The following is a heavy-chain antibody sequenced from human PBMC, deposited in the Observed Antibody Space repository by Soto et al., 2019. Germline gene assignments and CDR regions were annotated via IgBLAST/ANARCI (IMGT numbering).Heavy chain of an antibody. CDR3: ARDIGSYAYGEGY. J-gene: IGHJ4*02. V-gene: IGHV4-4*07. D-gene: IGHD3-10*01. Sequence: LSLTCSVSGGSINSYWWSWIRQPAGKGLEWIGRVYSSGTTDYNPSLNSRATLSVETSKNQFSLKLSSVTAADTAVYYCARDIGSYAYGEGYWGQGIQVTVYS. CDR1: GGSINSYW. CDR2: VYSSGTT.